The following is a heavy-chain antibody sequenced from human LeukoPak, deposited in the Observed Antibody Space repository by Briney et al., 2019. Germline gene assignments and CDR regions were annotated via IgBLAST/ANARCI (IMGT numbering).Heavy chain of an antibody. Sequence: NTSETLSLTCTVSGGSISSYYWSWIRQPPGKGLEWIGYIYYSGSTNYNPSLKSRVTISVDTSKNQFSLKLSSVTAADTAVYYCARESIAVAGAFDYWGQGTLVTVSS. CDR1: GGSISSYY. V-gene: IGHV4-59*01. D-gene: IGHD6-19*01. CDR3: ARESIAVAGAFDY. CDR2: IYYSGST. J-gene: IGHJ4*02.